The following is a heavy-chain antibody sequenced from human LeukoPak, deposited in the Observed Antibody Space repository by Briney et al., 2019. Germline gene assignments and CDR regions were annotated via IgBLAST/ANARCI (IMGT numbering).Heavy chain of an antibody. CDR3: AKDLDSSGLFDY. V-gene: IGHV3-30*02. Sequence: GGSLRLSCAASGLSFSSYGMHWVRQAPGKGLEWVAFIRYDGSNKYYADSVKGRFTISRDNSKNTLYLQMNSLRAEDTAVYYCAKDLDSSGLFDYWGQGTLVTVSS. J-gene: IGHJ4*02. D-gene: IGHD3-22*01. CDR2: IRYDGSNK. CDR1: GLSFSSYG.